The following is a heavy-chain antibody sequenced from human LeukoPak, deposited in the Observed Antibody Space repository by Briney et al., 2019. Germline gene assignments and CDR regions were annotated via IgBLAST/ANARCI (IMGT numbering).Heavy chain of an antibody. CDR1: GFTFDDYA. J-gene: IGHJ4*02. CDR3: AKDMMSSWYYFDY. V-gene: IGHV3-9*01. D-gene: IGHD6-13*01. CDR2: ISWNSGSI. Sequence: GGSLRLSCAASGFTFDDYAMHWVRQAPGKGLEWVSDISWNSGSIGYADSVKGRFTISRDNAKNSLYLQMNSLRAEDTALYYCAKDMMSSWYYFDYWGQGTLVTVSS.